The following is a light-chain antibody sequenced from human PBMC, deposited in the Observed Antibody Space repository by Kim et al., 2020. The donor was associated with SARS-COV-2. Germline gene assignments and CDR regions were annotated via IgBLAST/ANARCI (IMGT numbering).Light chain of an antibody. V-gene: IGLV3-1*01. J-gene: IGLJ1*01. CDR3: QAWDSSTYV. Sequence: SYELTQPPSVSVSPGQTASITCSGEYLVNKYACWYQQKPGQSPVLVIYQDGKRPSGIPERFSGSNSGNTATLTISGTQAMDEADYYCQAWDSSTYVFGTGTKVTVL. CDR2: QDG. CDR1: YLVNKY.